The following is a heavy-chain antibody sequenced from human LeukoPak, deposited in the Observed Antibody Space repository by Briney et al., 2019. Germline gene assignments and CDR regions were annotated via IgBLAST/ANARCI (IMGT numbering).Heavy chain of an antibody. CDR3: ARVGLVTVTPPVYAFDI. V-gene: IGHV3-30*02. J-gene: IGHJ3*02. CDR1: GFTFSSYG. D-gene: IGHD4-17*01. CDR2: IRYDGSNK. Sequence: PGGSLRLSCAASGFTFSSYGMHWVRQAPGKGLEWVAFIRYDGSNKYYADSVKGRFTISRDNAKNSLYLQMNSLRAEDTAVYYCARVGLVTVTPPVYAFDIWGQGTMVTVSS.